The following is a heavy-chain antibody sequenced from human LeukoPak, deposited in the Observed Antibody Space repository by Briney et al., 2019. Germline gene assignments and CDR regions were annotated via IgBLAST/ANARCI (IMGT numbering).Heavy chain of an antibody. Sequence: PSETLSLTCTVSGGSISSYYWSWIRQPPGKGLEWIGYIYYSGSTYYNPSLKSRVTISVDTSKNQFSLKLSSVTAADTAVYYCARVYCSSTSCYRFDYWGQGTLVTVSS. CDR1: GGSISSYY. CDR2: IYYSGST. V-gene: IGHV4-59*08. D-gene: IGHD2-2*01. J-gene: IGHJ4*02. CDR3: ARVYCSSTSCYRFDY.